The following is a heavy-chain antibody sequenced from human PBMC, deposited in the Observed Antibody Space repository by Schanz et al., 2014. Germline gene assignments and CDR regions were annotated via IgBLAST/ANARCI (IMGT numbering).Heavy chain of an antibody. V-gene: IGHV3-30*19. J-gene: IGHJ6*02. CDR1: GFSLNTYG. D-gene: IGHD6-13*01. CDR2: ISYDGRNK. Sequence: QAQLMESGGGVVQPGTSLILSCSVSGFSLNTYGIHWFRQPAGKGLEWVAVISYDGRNKYYADSVKGRFTISRDNSKNSLFLQMNSLRVEDTAVYYCARVRRRIATPSTPSFRNYYYYAMDVWGQGTTVTVSS. CDR3: ARVRRRIATPSTPSFRNYYYYAMDV.